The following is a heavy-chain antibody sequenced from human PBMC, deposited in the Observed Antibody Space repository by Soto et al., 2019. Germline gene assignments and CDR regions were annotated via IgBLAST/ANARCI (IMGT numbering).Heavy chain of an antibody. CDR3: ARRGKHYIPGSYSGNWFDP. J-gene: IGHJ5*02. V-gene: IGHV1-3*01. Sequence: QVQLVQSGAEVKNPGASVKVSCKASGYTFTNYPIQWVRKAPGQRLEWMGGINGGNDDSKYSQRFQGRVTITRDTSARTVSMALSSLSSEVTAVYSWARRGKHYIPGSYSGNWFDPCGQGTLVTVYS. CDR2: INGGNDDS. CDR1: GYTFTNYP. D-gene: IGHD3-10*01.